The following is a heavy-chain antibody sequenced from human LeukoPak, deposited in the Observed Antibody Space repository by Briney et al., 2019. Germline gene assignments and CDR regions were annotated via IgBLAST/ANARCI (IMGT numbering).Heavy chain of an antibody. CDR1: GFSFSSYG. Sequence: GGSLRLSCAASGFSFSSYGMHWVRQAPGKGLEWVTFIRYDGSDKFYADSVKGRFTTSRDNSRSTLYLQMNSLRAEDTAVYYCAKEGGSYSYYYYGMDVWGQGTTVTVSS. CDR2: IRYDGSDK. J-gene: IGHJ6*02. D-gene: IGHD1-26*01. CDR3: AKEGGSYSYYYYGMDV. V-gene: IGHV3-30*02.